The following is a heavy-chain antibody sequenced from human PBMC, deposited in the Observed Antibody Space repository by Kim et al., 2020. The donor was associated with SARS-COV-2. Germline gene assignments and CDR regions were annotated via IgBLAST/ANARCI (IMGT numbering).Heavy chain of an antibody. CDR3: ARDFATSSRYFDF. CDR1: GGSISGYY. J-gene: IGHJ4*02. V-gene: IGHV4-4*07. D-gene: IGHD6-6*01. Sequence: SETLSLTCTISGGSISGYYWTWIRQPAGKGLEWIGRMYSSGNSNYNPSLKSRVIISVDTTKNQFPLKLNSVTAADTAVYFCARDFATSSRYFDFWGRGTLVTVSS. CDR2: MYSSGNS.